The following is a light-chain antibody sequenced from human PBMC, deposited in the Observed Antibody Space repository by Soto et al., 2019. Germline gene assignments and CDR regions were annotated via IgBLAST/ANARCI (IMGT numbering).Light chain of an antibody. Sequence: DIQMTQSPSTLSASVGDRVTITCRASQSINNWLAWYQQKPGKAPKLLIYEASSLLSGVPSRFSGSGSGIEFTLPISSLQPDEFADYYCQQYDSDSSTFGQGTKLHI. CDR3: QQYDSDSST. CDR2: EAS. CDR1: QSINNW. J-gene: IGKJ2*01. V-gene: IGKV1-5*03.